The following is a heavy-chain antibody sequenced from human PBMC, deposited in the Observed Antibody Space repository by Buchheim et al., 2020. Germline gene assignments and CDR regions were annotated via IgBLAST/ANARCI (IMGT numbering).Heavy chain of an antibody. D-gene: IGHD5-12*01. J-gene: IGHJ6*02. CDR2: ISYDGSNK. Sequence: QVQLVESGGGVVQPGRSLRLSCAASGFTFSSYAMHWVRQAPGKGLEWVAVISYDGSNKYYADSVKGRFTISRDNSKNTLYLKMNSLRAEDTAVYYCAGGYEYYYYYYGMDVWGQGTT. CDR3: AGGYEYYYYYYGMDV. V-gene: IGHV3-30*04. CDR1: GFTFSSYA.